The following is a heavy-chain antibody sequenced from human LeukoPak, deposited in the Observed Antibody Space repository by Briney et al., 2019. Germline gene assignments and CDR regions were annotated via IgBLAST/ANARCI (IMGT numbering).Heavy chain of an antibody. Sequence: PSETLSLTCTVSGGSISSYYWSWIRQPAGKGLEWIGRIYTSGSTNYNPSLKSRVTMSVDTSKNQFSLKLSSVTAADTAVYYCARDSGSSWYPTSGFRPYYYYYYMDVWGKGTTVTVSS. J-gene: IGHJ6*03. CDR2: IYTSGST. V-gene: IGHV4-4*07. CDR1: GGSISSYY. CDR3: ARDSGSSWYPTSGFRPYYYYYYMDV. D-gene: IGHD6-13*01.